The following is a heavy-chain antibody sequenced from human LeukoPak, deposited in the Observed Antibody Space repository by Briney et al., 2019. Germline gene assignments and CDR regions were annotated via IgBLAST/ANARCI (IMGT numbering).Heavy chain of an antibody. D-gene: IGHD5-18*01. J-gene: IGHJ5*02. CDR2: IYYTGIT. V-gene: IGHV4-59*01. CDR3: ARVRGYSYGYNGYGHYWFDP. Sequence: PSETLSLTCTVSGGSIRNYYWSWIRQPPGKGLEWIGYIYYTGITNYSPSLKSRVTISADTSKNQFSLKLSSVTAADTAVYYCARVRGYSYGYNGYGHYWFDPWGQGTLVTVSS. CDR1: GGSIRNYY.